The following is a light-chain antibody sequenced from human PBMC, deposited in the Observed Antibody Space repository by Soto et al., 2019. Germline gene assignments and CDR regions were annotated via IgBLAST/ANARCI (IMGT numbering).Light chain of an antibody. V-gene: IGKV3-20*01. Sequence: EIVLTQSPGTLSLSPGERATLSCRASQSVSSNYLAWYQQKPGQAPMPLIYGASSRAAGIPDRFSGSGGGTDSTLTISRLEPEYFVVYYYQQYCCSPWTFGPGTKVEIK. J-gene: IGKJ1*01. CDR3: QQYCCSPWT. CDR1: QSVSSNY. CDR2: GAS.